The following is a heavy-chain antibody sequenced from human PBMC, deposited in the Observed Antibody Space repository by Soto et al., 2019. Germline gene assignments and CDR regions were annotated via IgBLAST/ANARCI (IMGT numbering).Heavy chain of an antibody. Sequence: QVQVVQSGAEVKKPGASVKVSCKTSGYTFNKYPIHWVRQAPGQGLERMGWINPGNGDTGYSQKFQDRVTNTRDPSASTAYMELSSLRSEDTAVYYCARKDYYDSGMYYFDYWGQGTLVTVSS. CDR3: ARKDYYDSGMYYFDY. CDR1: GYTFNKYP. J-gene: IGHJ4*02. D-gene: IGHD3-22*01. CDR2: INPGNGDT. V-gene: IGHV1-3*01.